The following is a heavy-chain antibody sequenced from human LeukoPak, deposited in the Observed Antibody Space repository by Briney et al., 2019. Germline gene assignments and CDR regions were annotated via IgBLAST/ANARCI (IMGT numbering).Heavy chain of an antibody. D-gene: IGHD3-22*01. CDR2: ISGSGGST. CDR3: ARDYYDRGGYFQH. J-gene: IGHJ1*01. Sequence: PGGSLRLSCAASGFTFSDYYMTWIRQAPGKGLEWVSAISGSGGSTYYADSVKGRFTISRDNSKNTLYLQMNSLRAEDTAVYYCARDYYDRGGYFQHWGQGTLVTVSS. CDR1: GFTFSDYY. V-gene: IGHV3-23*01.